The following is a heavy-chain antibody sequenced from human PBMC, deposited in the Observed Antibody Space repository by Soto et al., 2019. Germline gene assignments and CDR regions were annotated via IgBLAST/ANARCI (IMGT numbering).Heavy chain of an antibody. CDR3: ARVGYSGYAEHYYFDY. Sequence: SVKVSCKASGGTFSSYAISWVRQAPGQGLEWMGGIIPIFGTANYAQKFQGRVTITADESTSTAYMELSSLRSEDTAVYYCARVGYSGYAEHYYFDYWGQGTLVTVSS. D-gene: IGHD5-12*01. V-gene: IGHV1-69*13. CDR2: IIPIFGTA. CDR1: GGTFSSYA. J-gene: IGHJ4*02.